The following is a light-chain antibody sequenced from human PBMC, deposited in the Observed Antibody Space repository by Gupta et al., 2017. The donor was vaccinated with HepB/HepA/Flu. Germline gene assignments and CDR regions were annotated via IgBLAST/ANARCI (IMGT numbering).Light chain of an antibody. CDR1: QSVSSY. CDR2: DAS. CDR3: QQRSNWPPLT. V-gene: IGKV3-11*01. Sequence: IVSTPSPATLSWSPGETATISCRASQSVSSYLAWYQQKPGQAPRLLIYDASNRATGIPARFSGSGSGTDFTLIISSLEPEDVAVYYCQQRSNWPPLTFGQGTRLEIK. J-gene: IGKJ5*01.